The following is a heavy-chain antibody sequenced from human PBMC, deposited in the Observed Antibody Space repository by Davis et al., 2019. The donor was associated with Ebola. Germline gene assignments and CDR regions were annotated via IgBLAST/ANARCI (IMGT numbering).Heavy chain of an antibody. CDR2: IFRRGYT. CDR1: GLSVRDTD. V-gene: IGHV3-53*01. D-gene: IGHD1-1*01. J-gene: IGHJ4*02. CDR3: VLERGFDY. Sequence: GESLKISCAASGLSVRDTDMSWVRQAPGKGLEWVSVIFRRGYTYYADSVKGRFTISRDNSKNTLYLQMNSLRAEDMAVYYCVLERGFDYWGQGTLVTVSS.